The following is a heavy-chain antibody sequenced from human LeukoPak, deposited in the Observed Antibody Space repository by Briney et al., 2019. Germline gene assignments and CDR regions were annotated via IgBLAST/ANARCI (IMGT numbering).Heavy chain of an antibody. D-gene: IGHD3-22*01. CDR1: GGSISGYY. V-gene: IGHV4-59*01. CDR3: ARLGGYYFDY. Sequence: PSETLSLTCTVSGGSISGYYWSWLRQPPGKGLEWIGYIYYSGSTNYNPSLKSRVTLSLDTSKNQFSLKLTSVTAADAAVYYCARLGGYYFDYWGQGTLVAVSS. J-gene: IGHJ4*02. CDR2: IYYSGST.